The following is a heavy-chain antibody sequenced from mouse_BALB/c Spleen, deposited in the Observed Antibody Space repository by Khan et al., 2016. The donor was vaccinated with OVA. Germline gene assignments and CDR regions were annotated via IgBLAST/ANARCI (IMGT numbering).Heavy chain of an antibody. V-gene: IGHV8-12*01. Sequence: QVTLKESGPGILQPSQTLSLTCSFSGFSLSISGMGVSWIRQPSGKGLEWLAHIYWDDHKRYNPSLKSRLTIFTDTSRNQVFLKITNVDTADTATYYGARRRDWYFDYWGQGTTLTVSS. CDR2: IYWDDHK. CDR3: ARRRDWYFDY. D-gene: IGHD3-3*01. CDR1: GFSLSISGMG. J-gene: IGHJ2*01.